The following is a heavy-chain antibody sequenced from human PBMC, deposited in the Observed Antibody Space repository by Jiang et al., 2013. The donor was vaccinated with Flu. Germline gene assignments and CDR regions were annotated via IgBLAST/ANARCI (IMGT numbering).Heavy chain of an antibody. CDR2: IYYSGST. CDR1: GGSISSYY. Sequence: LLKPSETLSLTCTVSGGSISSYYWSWIRQPPGKGLEWIGYIYYSGSTNYNPSLKSRVTISVDTSKNQFSLKLSSVTAADTAVYYCARALDYGDYVGWFDPWGQGTLVTVSS. V-gene: IGHV4-59*01. D-gene: IGHD4-17*01. CDR3: ARALDYGDYVGWFDP. J-gene: IGHJ5*02.